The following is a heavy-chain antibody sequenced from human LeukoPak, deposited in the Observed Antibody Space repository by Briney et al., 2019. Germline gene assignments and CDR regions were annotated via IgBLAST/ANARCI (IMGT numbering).Heavy chain of an antibody. Sequence: PGGSLRLSCAASGFTFSSYAMHWVRQAPGKGLEWVAVILHDGSNKYYADSVKGRFTISRDNSKNTLYLQMNSLRAEDTAVYYCARDGLVEYQLLYYMDVWGKGTTVTVSS. CDR1: GFTFSSYA. D-gene: IGHD2-2*01. CDR2: ILHDGSNK. V-gene: IGHV3-30-3*01. J-gene: IGHJ6*03. CDR3: ARDGLVEYQLLYYMDV.